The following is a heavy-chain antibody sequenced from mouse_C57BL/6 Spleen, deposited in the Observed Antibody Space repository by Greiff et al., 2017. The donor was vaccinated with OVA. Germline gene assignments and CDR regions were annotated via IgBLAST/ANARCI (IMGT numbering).Heavy chain of an antibody. J-gene: IGHJ3*01. V-gene: IGHV1-62-2*01. CDR2: FYPGSGST. CDR3: ARNENYDYDVAWFAY. CDR1: GYTFTEYT. D-gene: IGHD2-4*01. Sequence: VQGVESGAELVKPGASVKLSCKASGYTFTEYTIHWVKQRSGQGLEWIGWFYPGSGSTKYNEKFKDKATLTADKSSSTVYMELSRLTSEDSAVYFCARNENYDYDVAWFAYWGQGTLVTVSA.